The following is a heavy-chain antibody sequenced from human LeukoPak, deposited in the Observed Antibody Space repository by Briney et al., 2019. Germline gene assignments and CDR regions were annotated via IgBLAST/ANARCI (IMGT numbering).Heavy chain of an antibody. CDR2: IYYRGGT. D-gene: IGHD5-24*01. CDR1: GHPISSHY. Sequence: SETLSLTCTVSGHPISSHYWTWLPQPPGKGLEGIGYIYYRGGTNYNPALQSRGTISVDTSKNQFSLKVTSVTAADTAVYYCARYDVDRATNNWGQGTLVTGSS. J-gene: IGHJ4*02. CDR3: ARYDVDRATNN. V-gene: IGHV4-59*08.